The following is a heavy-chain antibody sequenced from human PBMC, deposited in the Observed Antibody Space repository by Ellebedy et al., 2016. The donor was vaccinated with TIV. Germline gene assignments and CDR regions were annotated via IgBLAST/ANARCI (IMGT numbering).Heavy chain of an antibody. V-gene: IGHV1-69*13. CDR2: FIPMFGTA. D-gene: IGHD2-2*02. Sequence: SVKVSXXASGYNFTRYGTSWVRQAPGQGLEWMGGFIPMFGTANYAQKFQGRVTITADESTSTAYMELSSLRSEDTAVYYCARGVVVVSAAIRGWFDPWGQGTLVTVSS. J-gene: IGHJ5*02. CDR3: ARGVVVVSAAIRGWFDP. CDR1: GYNFTRYG.